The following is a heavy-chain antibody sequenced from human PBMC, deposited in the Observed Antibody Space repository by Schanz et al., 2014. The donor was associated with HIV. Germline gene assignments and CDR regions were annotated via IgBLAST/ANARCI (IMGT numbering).Heavy chain of an antibody. CDR2: ISYDGSNQ. J-gene: IGHJ6*02. Sequence: QVQLVESGGGVVQPGRSLRLSCAASGFTFSSYAMHWVRQAPGKGLEWVAVISYDGSNQYYADSVKGRFTISRDSAKNALYLQMNSLRGDDTAVYYCARRDTGTLYYYYHYGMDVWGQGTTVTVSS. V-gene: IGHV3-30-3*01. CDR3: ARRDTGTLYYYYHYGMDV. CDR1: GFTFSSYA. D-gene: IGHD1-1*01.